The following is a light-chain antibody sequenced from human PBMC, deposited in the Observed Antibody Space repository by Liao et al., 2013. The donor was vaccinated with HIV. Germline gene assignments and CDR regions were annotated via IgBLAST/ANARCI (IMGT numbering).Light chain of an antibody. J-gene: IGLJ3*02. Sequence: SYVLTQPPSVSVSPGQTANITCSGGDWVDKRASWYQQRPGQSPVLIIYDHSKRPSGVPERFSGSNSGDTATLTISGTQALDEADYYCQAWDSHSHWVFGGGTKLTVL. CDR3: QAWDSHSHWV. CDR2: DHS. V-gene: IGLV3-1*01. CDR1: DWVDKR.